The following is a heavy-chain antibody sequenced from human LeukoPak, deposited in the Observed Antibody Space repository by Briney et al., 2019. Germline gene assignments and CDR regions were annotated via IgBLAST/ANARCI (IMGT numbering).Heavy chain of an antibody. CDR1: DFTVSSYF. Sequence: PGGSLRLSCAASDFTVSSYFMSWVRQAPGKGLEWVSVIHSGGSTLYADSVKGRFTISRHNSKNTLYLQVNSLRPEDTAVYFCARGGSSGNDYSGFDIWGQGTMVTVSS. V-gene: IGHV3-53*04. CDR3: ARGGSSGNDYSGFDI. CDR2: IHSGGST. J-gene: IGHJ3*02. D-gene: IGHD5-12*01.